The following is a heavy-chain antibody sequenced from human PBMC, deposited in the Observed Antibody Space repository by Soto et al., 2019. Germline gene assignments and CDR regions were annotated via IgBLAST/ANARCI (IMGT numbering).Heavy chain of an antibody. CDR1: GFTFDDYA. Sequence: EVQLVESGGGLVQPGRSLRLSCAASGFTFDDYAMHWVRQVPGKGLEWVSGISWNSGSIGYEDSVKGRFTISRDNAKNSLYLQMNSLRAEDTALYFCAKDPSRFSNKKTFDYWGQGTLVTVSS. J-gene: IGHJ4*02. CDR3: AKDPSRFSNKKTFDY. CDR2: ISWNSGSI. V-gene: IGHV3-9*01. D-gene: IGHD3-9*01.